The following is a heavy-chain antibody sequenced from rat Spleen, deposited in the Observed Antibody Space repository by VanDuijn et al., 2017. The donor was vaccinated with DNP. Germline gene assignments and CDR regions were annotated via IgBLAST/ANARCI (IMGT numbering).Heavy chain of an antibody. J-gene: IGHJ2*01. V-gene: IGHV5-58*01. CDR2: IFSSGGGT. CDR1: GFTFSNYW. CDR3: VRWNSGHFDY. D-gene: IGHD4-3*01. Sequence: EVQVVETGGGLVQPGRSLKLSCVASGFTFSNYWMFWVRQAPGKGLEWVASIFSSGGGTYYPDSVQGRFTISRDNAKNTLYLQMNSLRSEDMATYYCVRWNSGHFDYWGQGVMVTVSS.